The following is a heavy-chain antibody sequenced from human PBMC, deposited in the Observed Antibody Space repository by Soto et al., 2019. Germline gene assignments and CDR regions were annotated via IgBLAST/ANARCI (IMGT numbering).Heavy chain of an antibody. V-gene: IGHV4-4*02. CDR2: IYHSGST. CDR1: GGSISSSNW. J-gene: IGHJ6*02. CDR3: ARASTEPYYYYYGMDV. Sequence: SEILSLTCAVSGGSISSSNWWSWVRQPPGKGLEWIGEIYHSGSTNYNPSLKSRVTISVDKSKNQFSLKLSSVTAADTAVYYCARASTEPYYYYYGMDVWGQGTTVTVSS.